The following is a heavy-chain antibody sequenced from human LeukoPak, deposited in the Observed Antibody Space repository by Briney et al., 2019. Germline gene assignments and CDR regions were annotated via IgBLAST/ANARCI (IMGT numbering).Heavy chain of an antibody. CDR3: ARGSRLWFGELTYYFDY. V-gene: IGHV4-34*01. J-gene: IGHJ4*02. D-gene: IGHD3-10*01. CDR2: INHSGST. CDR1: GGSFSGYY. Sequence: SETLSLTCAVYGGSFSGYYWSWIRQPPGKGLEWIGEINHSGSTNYNPSLKSRVTISVDTSKNQFSLKLSSVTAAVTAVYYCARGSRLWFGELTYYFDYWGQGTLVTVSS.